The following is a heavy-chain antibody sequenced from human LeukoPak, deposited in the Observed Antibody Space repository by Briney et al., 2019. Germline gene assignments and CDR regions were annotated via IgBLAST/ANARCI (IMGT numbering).Heavy chain of an antibody. CDR2: ISSSGNTI. Sequence: GGSLRLSCAASEFTFTSYELNWVRQAPGKGREWVSYISSSGNTISYADSVKGRFTISRDNAKNSLYLQVISLRAEDTAVYYCARGPSIAARYDAFDIWGQGTMVTVSS. D-gene: IGHD6-6*01. CDR3: ARGPSIAARYDAFDI. V-gene: IGHV3-48*03. J-gene: IGHJ3*02. CDR1: EFTFTSYE.